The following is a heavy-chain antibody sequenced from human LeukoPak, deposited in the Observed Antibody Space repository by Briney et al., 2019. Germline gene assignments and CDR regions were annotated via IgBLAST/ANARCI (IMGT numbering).Heavy chain of an antibody. CDR1: GYTFTSYG. Sequence: ASVKVSCKASGYTFTSYGISWVRQAPGQGLEWMGWISAYNGNTNYAQKLQGRVTMTTDTSTSTAYMELRSLRSDDTAVYYCARAPMGGITYSSSWYTLNYYYYYMDVWGKGTTVTVSS. V-gene: IGHV1-18*01. CDR2: ISAYNGNT. J-gene: IGHJ6*03. D-gene: IGHD6-13*01. CDR3: ARAPMGGITYSSSWYTLNYYYYYMDV.